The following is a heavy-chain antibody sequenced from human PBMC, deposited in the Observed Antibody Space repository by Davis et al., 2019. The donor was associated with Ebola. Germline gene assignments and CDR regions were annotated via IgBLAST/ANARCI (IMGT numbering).Heavy chain of an antibody. CDR2: ISGGGRTI. Sequence: GGSLRLSCAASGFTFSDYYMSWIRQAPGKGLEWVSYISGGGRTIYYADSVKGRFTISRDNAKNSLYLQMNSLRAEDTAVYYCARGGIVVVPAAIINYYYYGMDVWGQGTTVTVSS. V-gene: IGHV3-11*01. CDR1: GFTFSDYY. CDR3: ARGGIVVVPAAIINYYYYGMDV. J-gene: IGHJ6*02. D-gene: IGHD2-2*01.